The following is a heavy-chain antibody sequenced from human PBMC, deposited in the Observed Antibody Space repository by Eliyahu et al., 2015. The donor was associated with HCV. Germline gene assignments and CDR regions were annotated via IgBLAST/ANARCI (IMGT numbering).Heavy chain of an antibody. Sequence: QLVESGGGLVQPGGSLRLSCXGSGFIVSGHXXSWVRXAPGKGLEFVSLIYSGGYTSYADSVKGRFLISRDRSKNTLFLQMNSLRGEDTAVYYCARGGVGHVGEYTGLDVWAQGTTVTVSS. D-gene: IGHD2/OR15-2a*01. CDR1: GFIVSGHX. CDR2: IYSGGYT. J-gene: IGHJ6*02. V-gene: IGHV3-66*01. CDR3: ARGGVGHVGEYTGLDV.